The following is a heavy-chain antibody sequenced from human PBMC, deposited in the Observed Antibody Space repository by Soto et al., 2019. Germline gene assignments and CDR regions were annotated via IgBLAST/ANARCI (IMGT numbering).Heavy chain of an antibody. Sequence: SGPTLVNPTQTLTLTCTFSGFSLSTSGVGVGWIRQPPGKALEWLALIYWNDDKRYSPSLKSRFTITKDTSKNQVVLTMTNMDPVDTATYYCAHVDSSGYYSSRWIDFDYWGQGTLVTVSS. CDR2: IYWNDDK. CDR3: AHVDSSGYYSSRWIDFDY. D-gene: IGHD3-22*01. CDR1: GFSLSTSGVG. V-gene: IGHV2-5*01. J-gene: IGHJ4*02.